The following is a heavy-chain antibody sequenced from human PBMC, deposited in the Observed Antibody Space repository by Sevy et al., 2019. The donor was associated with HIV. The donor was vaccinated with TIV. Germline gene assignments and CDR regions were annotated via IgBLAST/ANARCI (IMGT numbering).Heavy chain of an antibody. V-gene: IGHV3-30*04. CDR1: GFTFSSYA. D-gene: IGHD3-16*01. Sequence: GGSLRLSCAASGFTFSSYAMHWVRQAPGKGLEWVAVISYDGNNKYHADSVKDRFTISRDNSKNTLYLQMNSLRAGETAVYYCARDGSSGGLFLKDYYYFGMDVWGQGTTVTVSS. J-gene: IGHJ6*02. CDR3: ARDGSSGGLFLKDYYYFGMDV. CDR2: ISYDGNNK.